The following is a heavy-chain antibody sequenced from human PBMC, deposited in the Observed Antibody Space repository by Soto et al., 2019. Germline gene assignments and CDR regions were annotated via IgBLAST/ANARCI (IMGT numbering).Heavy chain of an antibody. CDR1: DGSCRGYF. CDR2: INHSGST. Sequence: PSATQSLTDAVEDGSCRGYFGSWISPPPGKGLEWIGEINHSGSTNYNPSLKSRVTISVDTSKNQFSLKLSSVTAADTAVYYCARGPYSSGWYGYFADWGQGTLVTVS. J-gene: IGHJ4*02. V-gene: IGHV4-34*01. CDR3: ARGPYSSGWYGYFAD. D-gene: IGHD6-19*01.